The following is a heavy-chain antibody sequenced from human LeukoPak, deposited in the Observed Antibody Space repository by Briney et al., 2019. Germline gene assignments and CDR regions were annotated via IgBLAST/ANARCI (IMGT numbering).Heavy chain of an antibody. V-gene: IGHV3-21*01. D-gene: IGHD5-12*01. CDR2: ISRSSDYI. CDR3: ARENSGYEGGFDY. Sequence: GGSLTLSCAASGFTFSTYSMNWVRQAPGKGLEWVSSISRSSDYIYYADSVKGRFTISRDNAKNSLYLQMNSLRAEDTAVYYCARENSGYEGGFDYWGQGTLVTVYS. J-gene: IGHJ4*02. CDR1: GFTFSTYS.